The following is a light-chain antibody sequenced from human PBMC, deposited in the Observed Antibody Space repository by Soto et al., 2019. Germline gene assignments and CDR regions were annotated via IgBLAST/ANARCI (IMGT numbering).Light chain of an antibody. Sequence: QSVLTQPPSVSAAPGQKVTISCSGSSSNIGGNSVSWYQQLPGTAPKLLIYDDNKRPSGIPDRFSGSKSGTSATLAITGLQAEDEADYYCSSCTSSSTRYVFGTGTKVTVL. CDR1: SSNIGGNS. J-gene: IGLJ1*01. CDR2: DDN. CDR3: SSCTSSSTRYV. V-gene: IGLV1-51*01.